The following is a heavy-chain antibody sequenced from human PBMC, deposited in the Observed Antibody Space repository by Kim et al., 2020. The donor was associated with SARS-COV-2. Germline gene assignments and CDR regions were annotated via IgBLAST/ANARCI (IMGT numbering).Heavy chain of an antibody. CDR1: GFTFSSYG. Sequence: GGSLRLSCAASGFTFSSYGMHWVRQAPGKGLEWVAVIWYDGSNKYYADSVKGRFTISRDNSKNTLYLQTNSLRAEDTAVYYCAKGPKTYYYDSSGYQYYYGTDVWGQGTTVTVSS. CDR2: IWYDGSNK. CDR3: AKGPKTYYYDSSGYQYYYGTDV. J-gene: IGHJ6*02. V-gene: IGHV3-33*06. D-gene: IGHD3-22*01.